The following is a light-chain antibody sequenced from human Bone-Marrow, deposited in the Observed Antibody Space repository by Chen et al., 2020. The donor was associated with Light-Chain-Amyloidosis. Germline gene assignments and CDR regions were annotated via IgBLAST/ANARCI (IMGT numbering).Light chain of an antibody. Sequence: QSVLTQPPSASGTPGQRVVISCSGSSSNVGSQTVTWYQQLPGTAPKVLIYSINQRPSGVPDRFSCSKSGTSASLAISGLQSEDEADYYCAAWDDSVLVFGGGTKLTVV. J-gene: IGLJ3*02. CDR1: SSNVGSQT. CDR2: SIN. V-gene: IGLV1-44*01. CDR3: AAWDDSVLV.